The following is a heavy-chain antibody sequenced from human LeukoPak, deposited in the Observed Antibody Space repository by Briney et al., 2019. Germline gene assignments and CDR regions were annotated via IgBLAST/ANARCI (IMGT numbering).Heavy chain of an antibody. CDR1: GFTFSSNA. V-gene: IGHV3-23*01. CDR2: ITGSGDST. D-gene: IGHD1-26*01. CDR3: AKDRDSGSYSRLDH. Sequence: GGSLRLSCAASGFTFSSNAMNWVRQAPGKGLEWVSGITGSGDSTYYADSVKGRFTISRDNSKNTLYLQMNSLRGEDTAVYYCAKDRDSGSYSRLDHWGQGTLVTVSS. J-gene: IGHJ4*02.